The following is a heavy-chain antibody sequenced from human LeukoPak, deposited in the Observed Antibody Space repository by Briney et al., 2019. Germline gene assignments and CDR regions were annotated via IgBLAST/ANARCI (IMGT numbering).Heavy chain of an antibody. V-gene: IGHV4-59*01. CDR1: GGSISSYY. Sequence: PSETLSLTCTVSGGSISSYYWSWIRQPPGKGLEWIGYIYSGSTDYNPSLKSRVTISVDTSKNQFSLKLTSVTAADTAIYYCAREGGILTGFSLRFDQWGQGTLVTVSS. D-gene: IGHD3-9*01. J-gene: IGHJ4*02. CDR3: AREGGILTGFSLRFDQ. CDR2: IYSGST.